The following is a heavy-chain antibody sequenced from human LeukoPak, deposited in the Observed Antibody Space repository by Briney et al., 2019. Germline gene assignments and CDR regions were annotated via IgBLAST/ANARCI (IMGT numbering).Heavy chain of an antibody. V-gene: IGHV3-21*01. J-gene: IGHJ4*02. D-gene: IGHD6-19*01. CDR2: ISSSSSYI. CDR1: GFTFSSYA. Sequence: PGGSLRLSCAASGFTFSSYAMSWVRQAPGKGLEWVSSISSSSSYIYYADSVKGRFTISRDNAKNSLYLQMNSLRAEDTAVYYCARGSSSGWNPVFDYWGQGTLVTVPS. CDR3: ARGSSSGWNPVFDY.